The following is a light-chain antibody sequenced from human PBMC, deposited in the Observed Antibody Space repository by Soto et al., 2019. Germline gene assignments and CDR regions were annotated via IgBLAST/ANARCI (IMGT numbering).Light chain of an antibody. CDR3: TSYAGSNIWV. CDR1: SSDVGAYNY. V-gene: IGLV2-8*01. Sequence: QSVLTQPPSASGSPGQSVTISCNGRSSDVGAYNYVSWYQQYPGKAPKLMIYEVSKRPSGVPDRFSGSKSGKTASLTVSGLQPEDEDDYYCTSYAGSNIWVFGGGTQLTVL. CDR2: EVS. J-gene: IGLJ3*02.